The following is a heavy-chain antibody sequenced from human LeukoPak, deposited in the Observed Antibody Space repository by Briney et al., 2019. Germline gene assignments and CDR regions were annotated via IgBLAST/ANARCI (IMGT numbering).Heavy chain of an antibody. Sequence: KSGGSLRLSCAASGFTFSSYSMNWVRQAPGKRLDWVSSISNSSSYIYYADSVKGRFTISRDNAKNSLYLQMNSLRAEDTAVYYCARSHLQYYYGSGSSRPLLDAFDIWGQGTMVTVSS. CDR1: GFTFSSYS. J-gene: IGHJ3*02. D-gene: IGHD3-10*01. V-gene: IGHV3-21*01. CDR3: ARSHLQYYYGSGSSRPLLDAFDI. CDR2: ISNSSSYI.